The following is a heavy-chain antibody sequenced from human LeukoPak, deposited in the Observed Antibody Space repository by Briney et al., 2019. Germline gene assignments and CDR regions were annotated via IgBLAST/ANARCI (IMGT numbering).Heavy chain of an antibody. D-gene: IGHD1-26*01. J-gene: IGHJ4*02. CDR1: GYSISSGFY. CDR2: IYYTGLT. Sequence: SETLSLTCTVSGYSISSGFYWGWIRQPPGKGLQWIGSIYYTGLTSYYPSLKSRVTISVDTSKDQFSLKLTSVTAADTAVYYCARAVGTTTALFDYWGQGTLVTVSS. CDR3: ARAVGTTTALFDY. V-gene: IGHV4-38-2*02.